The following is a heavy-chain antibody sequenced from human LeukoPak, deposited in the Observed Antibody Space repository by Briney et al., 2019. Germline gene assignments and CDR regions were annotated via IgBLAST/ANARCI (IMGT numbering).Heavy chain of an antibody. D-gene: IGHD4-17*01. CDR3: TTGGTVTFDY. V-gene: IGHV3-15*01. CDR1: RFTFSNAW. Sequence: GGSLRLSCAASRFTFSNAWMSWVRQAPGKGLEWVGRIKSKTDGWTTDYAAPVKGIFTISRDDSKNRLYLQMNSLKTEDTAVYYCTTGGTVTFDYWGQGTLVTVSS. J-gene: IGHJ4*02. CDR2: IKSKTDGWTT.